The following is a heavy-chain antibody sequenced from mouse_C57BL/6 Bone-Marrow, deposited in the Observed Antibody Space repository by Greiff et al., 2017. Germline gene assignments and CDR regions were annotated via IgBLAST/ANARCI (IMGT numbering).Heavy chain of an antibody. Sequence: EVKLVESGGGLVKPGGSLKLSCAASGFTFSSYAMSWVRQTPEKRLEWVATISDGGSYTYYPDNVKGRFTISRDNAKNNLYLQMSHLKSEDTAMYYCARDRGNYYGSSYYFDYWRQGTTLTVSS. CDR2: ISDGGSYT. V-gene: IGHV5-4*01. J-gene: IGHJ2*01. D-gene: IGHD1-1*01. CDR3: ARDRGNYYGSSYYFDY. CDR1: GFTFSSYA.